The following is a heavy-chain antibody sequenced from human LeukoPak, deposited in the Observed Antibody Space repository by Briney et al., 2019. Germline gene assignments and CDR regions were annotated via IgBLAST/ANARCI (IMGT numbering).Heavy chain of an antibody. CDR2: IYTSGST. CDR1: GYSISSGYY. CDR3: ARDTLLLSPPYDAFDI. Sequence: PSETLSLTCTVSGYSISSGYYWGWIRQPPGKGLEWIGRIYTSGSTNYNPSFKSRVTMSVDTSKNQFSLKLSSVTAADTAVYYCARDTLLLSPPYDAFDIWGQGTKVTVSS. D-gene: IGHD2-2*01. J-gene: IGHJ3*02. V-gene: IGHV4-38-2*02.